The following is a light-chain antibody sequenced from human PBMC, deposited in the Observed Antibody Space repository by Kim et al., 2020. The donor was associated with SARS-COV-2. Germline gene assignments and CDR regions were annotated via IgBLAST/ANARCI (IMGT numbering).Light chain of an antibody. CDR3: QSYDSSLSAYV. Sequence: QSVLTQPPSVSGAPGQRVTISCTGSSSNIGAGYDVHWYQQLPGTAPKLLIYGNNDRPSGVPDRFSGSKSGTSASLAITGLQAEDEADYYCQSYDSSLSAYVFGTGTRSPS. J-gene: IGLJ1*01. V-gene: IGLV1-40*01. CDR2: GNN. CDR1: SSNIGAGYD.